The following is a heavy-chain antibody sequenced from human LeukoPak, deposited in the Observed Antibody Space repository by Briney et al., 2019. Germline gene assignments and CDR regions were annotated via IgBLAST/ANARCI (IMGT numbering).Heavy chain of an antibody. D-gene: IGHD3-22*01. CDR1: GFTFSTYW. Sequence: PGGSLRLSCAASGFTFSTYWMTWVRQAPGKELEWVANIKQDGSAKYYVDSLRGRFSISRDNVKNSLFLQMNSLSAEDTAVYYCARCPYDSTGYYSVPSHLDYWGQGTLVTVSS. CDR3: ARCPYDSTGYYSVPSHLDY. CDR2: IKQDGSAK. V-gene: IGHV3-7*01. J-gene: IGHJ4*02.